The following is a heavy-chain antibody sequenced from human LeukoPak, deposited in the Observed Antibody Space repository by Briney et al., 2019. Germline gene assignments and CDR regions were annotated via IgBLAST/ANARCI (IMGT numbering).Heavy chain of an antibody. CDR2: ISSNGGST. CDR3: ARVERGYSGYDFGLDY. D-gene: IGHD5-12*01. J-gene: IGHJ4*02. Sequence: PGGSLRLSCAASGFTFSSYAMHWVRQAPGKGLEYVSAISSNGGSTYYANSVKGRFTISRDNSKNTLYLQMGSLRAEDMAVYYCARVERGYSGYDFGLDYWGQGTLVTVSS. V-gene: IGHV3-64*01. CDR1: GFTFSSYA.